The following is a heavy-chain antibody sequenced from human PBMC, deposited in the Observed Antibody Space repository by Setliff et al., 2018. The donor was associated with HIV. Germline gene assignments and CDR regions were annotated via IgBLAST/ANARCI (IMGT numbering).Heavy chain of an antibody. V-gene: IGHV1-18*01. D-gene: IGHD2-21*02. Sequence: ASVKVSCKASGYSFSNYAMSWVRQAPGQGLEWMGWISPATDKTNYAQKLQGRLTMTTDTSTSTAYMELRSLSSDDTAVYFCARARLQGIVTAVGPRDNCLDPWGQGTRVTVSS. CDR1: GYSFSNYA. CDR3: ARARLQGIVTAVGPRDNCLDP. CDR2: ISPATDKT. J-gene: IGHJ5*02.